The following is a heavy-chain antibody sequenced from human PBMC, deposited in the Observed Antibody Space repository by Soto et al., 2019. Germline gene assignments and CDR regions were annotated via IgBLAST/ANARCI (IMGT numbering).Heavy chain of an antibody. V-gene: IGHV3-7*05. J-gene: IGHJ4*02. D-gene: IGHD6-19*01. Sequence: EVLLVVSGGGLVQPGGSLRLSCAASGFTFITYWMSWVRQAPGKGLEWVANIKQDGSEQFYVDSVKGRFTISRDNAKNSLSLQMNSLRAEDTAVYFCARLPHPGIAVAGTVYWGQGTLVTVSS. CDR1: GFTFITYW. CDR3: ARLPHPGIAVAGTVY. CDR2: IKQDGSEQ.